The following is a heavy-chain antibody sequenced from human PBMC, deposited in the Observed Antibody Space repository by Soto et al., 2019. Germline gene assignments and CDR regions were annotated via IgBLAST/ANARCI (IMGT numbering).Heavy chain of an antibody. Sequence: WGSLRLSCAASGFTFISYAMIFFRQAPFKWLEWVSAISGSGGSTYYADSVKGRFTISRDNSKNTLYLQMNSLRAEDTAVYYCAKGPGTFLDYWGQGTLVTV. CDR2: ISGSGGST. CDR1: GFTFISYA. CDR3: AKGPGTFLDY. D-gene: IGHD1-1*01. V-gene: IGHV3-23*01. J-gene: IGHJ4*02.